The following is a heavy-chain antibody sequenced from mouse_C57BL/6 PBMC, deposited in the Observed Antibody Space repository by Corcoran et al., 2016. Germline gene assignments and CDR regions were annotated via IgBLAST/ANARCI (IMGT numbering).Heavy chain of an antibody. V-gene: IGHV1-26*01. D-gene: IGHD1-1*01. Sequence: EVQLQQSGPELVKPGASVKISCKASGYTFTDYYMNWVKQSHGKSLEWIGDINPNNGGTSYNQKFKGKATLTVDKSSSTAYMELRSLTSEDSAVYYCARPHYDGSSPSFDYWGQGTTLTVSS. CDR2: INPNNGGT. CDR1: GYTFTDYY. CDR3: ARPHYDGSSPSFDY. J-gene: IGHJ2*01.